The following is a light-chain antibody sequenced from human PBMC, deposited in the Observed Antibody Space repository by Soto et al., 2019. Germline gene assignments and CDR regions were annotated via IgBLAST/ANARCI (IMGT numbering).Light chain of an antibody. CDR2: TAS. V-gene: IGKV1-27*01. Sequence: DIQMTQSPSSLSASVGDRVTITCRASQGIGKYLAWYQQKPGEIPKLLIYTASTLQSGVPSRFSGSGYGTGFTLTISSLQPEDVATYYCQRYNSAPFTFGPGTKVDVK. CDR3: QRYNSAPFT. CDR1: QGIGKY. J-gene: IGKJ3*01.